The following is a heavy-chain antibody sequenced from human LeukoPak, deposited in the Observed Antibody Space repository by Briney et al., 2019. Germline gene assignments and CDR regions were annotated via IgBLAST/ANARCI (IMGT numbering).Heavy chain of an antibody. CDR1: GFTFSTYS. D-gene: IGHD2-21*02. CDR3: ARGFQRGDSPV. CDR2: INKDGSEK. J-gene: IGHJ4*02. V-gene: IGHV3-7*01. Sequence: GGSLRLSCAASGFTFSTYSLSWLRQPPGKGLEWVAKINKDGSEKGYVDSVKGRFTISRDNAKGSLYLQLGSLRAEDTAVYYCARGFQRGDSPVWGQGTPVTVSS.